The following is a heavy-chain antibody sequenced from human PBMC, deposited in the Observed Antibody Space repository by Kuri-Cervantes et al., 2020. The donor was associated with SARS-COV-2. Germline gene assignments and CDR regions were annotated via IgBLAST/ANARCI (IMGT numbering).Heavy chain of an antibody. CDR2: IYYSGST. CDR1: GGSISSYY. CDR3: ARDKLQFDAFDI. V-gene: IGHV4-59*01. J-gene: IGHJ3*02. Sequence: SETLSLTCTVSGGSISSYYWSWIRQPPGKGLEWIGYIYYSGSTNYNPSLKSRVTISVDTSKNQFSLKLSSVTAADTAVYYCARDKLQFDAFDIWGQGTMVTVSS. D-gene: IGHD5-24*01.